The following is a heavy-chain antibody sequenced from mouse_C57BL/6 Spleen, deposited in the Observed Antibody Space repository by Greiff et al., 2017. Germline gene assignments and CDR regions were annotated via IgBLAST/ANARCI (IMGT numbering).Heavy chain of an antibody. CDR2: INPNNGGT. Sequence: EVQLQQSGPELVKPGASVKISCKASGYTFTDYYMNWVKQSHGKSLEWIGDINPNNGGTSYNQKFKGKATLTVDKSSSTAYMELRSLTSEDSAVYYCVGESKNWYFDVWGTGTTVTVSS. CDR1: GYTFTDYY. V-gene: IGHV1-26*01. J-gene: IGHJ1*03. D-gene: IGHD2-13*01. CDR3: VGESKNWYFDV.